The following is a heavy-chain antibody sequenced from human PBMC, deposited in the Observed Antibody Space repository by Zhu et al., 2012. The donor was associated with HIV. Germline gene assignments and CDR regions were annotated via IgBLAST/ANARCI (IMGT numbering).Heavy chain of an antibody. Sequence: EMQLVESGGGLVKPGGSVRLSCTASGFTFSNAWMNWVRQAPGKGLEWVGRIKSNTDDGTTDFAAPVKGRFTMSRDDSTNTVFLQMNSLKTEDTARYYCAASLRATSRRGAFDPWGQGTLVTVSS. CDR2: IKSNTDDGTT. CDR3: AASLRATSRRGAFDP. V-gene: IGHV3-15*01. J-gene: IGHJ5*02. CDR1: GFTFSNAW. D-gene: IGHD1-1*01.